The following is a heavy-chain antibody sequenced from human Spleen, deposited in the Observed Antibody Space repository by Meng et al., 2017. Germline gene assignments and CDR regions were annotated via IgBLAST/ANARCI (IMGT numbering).Heavy chain of an antibody. Sequence: VKVSCKASGYIFTTYPMHWVRQAPGQRLEWMGWINTGNDNTKYSQKFQGRVTFSRDTSASTAYMEVSSLRSEDTAVYYCARDSQLVGPRNYYYYGMDVWGQGTTVTVSS. CDR2: INTGNDNT. J-gene: IGHJ6*02. D-gene: IGHD6-6*01. V-gene: IGHV1-3*04. CDR3: ARDSQLVGPRNYYYYGMDV. CDR1: GYIFTTYP.